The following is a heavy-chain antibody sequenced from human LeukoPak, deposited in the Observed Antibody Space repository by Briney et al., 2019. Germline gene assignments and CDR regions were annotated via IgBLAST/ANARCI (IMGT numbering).Heavy chain of an antibody. CDR2: VHSSGTT. CDR1: GGSITSDY. Sequence: PSETLSLTCTLSGGSITSDYWSWIRRPPGKGLEWIGYVHSSGTTNYSPSLQSRVTISTDMSENQFSLRLSSVTAADTAVYYCARLAQITLVRGQSYYYHSMDVWGQGTTVTVSS. CDR3: ARLAQITLVRGQSYYYHSMDV. D-gene: IGHD3-10*01. V-gene: IGHV4-59*12. J-gene: IGHJ6*02.